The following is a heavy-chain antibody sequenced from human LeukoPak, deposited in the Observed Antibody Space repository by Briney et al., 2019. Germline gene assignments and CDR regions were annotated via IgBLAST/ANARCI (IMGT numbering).Heavy chain of an antibody. V-gene: IGHV1-8*01. CDR2: MNPNSGNT. Sequence: ASVKVSCKASGYTFTSYDINWVRQATGQGLEWMGWMNPNSGNTGYAQKFQGRVTMTRNTSISTAYMELSSLRSEDTAVDYCVEFGFGDACDIWGQGTMVTVSS. D-gene: IGHD3-10*01. CDR1: GYTFTSYD. CDR3: VEFGFGDACDI. J-gene: IGHJ3*02.